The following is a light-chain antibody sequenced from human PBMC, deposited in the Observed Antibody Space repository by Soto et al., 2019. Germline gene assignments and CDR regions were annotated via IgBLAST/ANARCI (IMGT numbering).Light chain of an antibody. V-gene: IGKV3-20*01. Sequence: ETVLTQSPGTLSLSPGERATLSCRTSQSVSNNYLAWYQQKPGQAPRLLIYGASSRATGIPDRFSGSGSGTDFTLSISRLEPEDFAVYYCQQYSSLWTFGQGTKVDI. J-gene: IGKJ1*01. CDR2: GAS. CDR3: QQYSSLWT. CDR1: QSVSNNY.